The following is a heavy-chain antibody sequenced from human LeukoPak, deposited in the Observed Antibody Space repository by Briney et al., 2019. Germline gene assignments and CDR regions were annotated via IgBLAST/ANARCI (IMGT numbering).Heavy chain of an antibody. J-gene: IGHJ4*02. CDR2: IYTSGNT. CDR1: GGSINSYY. V-gene: IGHV4-4*07. Sequence: SETLSLTCTVSGGSINSYYWSWIRQPAGKGLEWIGRIYTSGNTDYNPSLKSRVTMSIYTSRNQFSLKLNSVTAADTAVYYCARGLGYTEPFSEYWGQGTLVTVSS. D-gene: IGHD3-16*02. CDR3: ARGLGYTEPFSEY.